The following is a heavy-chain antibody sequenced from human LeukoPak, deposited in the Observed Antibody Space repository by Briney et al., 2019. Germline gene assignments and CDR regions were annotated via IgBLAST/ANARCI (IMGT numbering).Heavy chain of an antibody. CDR3: ARGTQWLERYYYGMDV. V-gene: IGHV3-33*01. D-gene: IGHD6-19*01. CDR2: IWYDGSNK. J-gene: IGHJ6*02. Sequence: PGGSLRLSCAASGFTFSSYGMHWVRQAPGKGLEWVAVIWYDGSNKYYADSVKGRFTISRDNSKNTLYLQMNSLRAEDTAVYYCARGTQWLERYYYGMDVWGQGTTVTVSS. CDR1: GFTFSSYG.